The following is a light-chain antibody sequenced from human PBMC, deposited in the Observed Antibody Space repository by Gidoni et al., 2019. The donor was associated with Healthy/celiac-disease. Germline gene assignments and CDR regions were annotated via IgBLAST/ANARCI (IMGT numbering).Light chain of an antibody. CDR3: AAWDDSLNGWV. CDR1: RSNIGSNT. V-gene: IGLV1-44*01. J-gene: IGLJ3*02. Sequence: QSVLTQPPSPSGTPGQRVTISCSGSRSNIGSNTVNWYQPRPGTAPKLLIYSNNQRPSGVPDRFSGSKSGTSASLAISGLQSEDEADYYCAAWDDSLNGWVFGGGTKLTVL. CDR2: SNN.